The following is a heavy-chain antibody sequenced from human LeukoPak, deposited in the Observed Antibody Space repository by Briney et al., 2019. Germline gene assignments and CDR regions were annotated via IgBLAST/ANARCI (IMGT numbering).Heavy chain of an antibody. D-gene: IGHD5-24*01. J-gene: IGHJ4*02. CDR3: ASQSRDGYNYGGFDY. V-gene: IGHV4-59*08. Sequence: PSETLSLTCTVSGGSISSYYWSWIRQPPGKGLEWIGYIYYSGSTNYNPSLKSRVTISVDTSKNQFSLKLSSVTAADTAVYYCASQSRDGYNYGGFDYWGQGTLVTVSS. CDR1: GGSISSYY. CDR2: IYYSGST.